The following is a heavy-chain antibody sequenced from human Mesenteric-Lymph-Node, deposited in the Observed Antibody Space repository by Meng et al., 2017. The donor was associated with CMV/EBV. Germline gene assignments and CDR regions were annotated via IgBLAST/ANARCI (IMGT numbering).Heavy chain of an antibody. CDR3: TGPYYYGSGGIGY. D-gene: IGHD3-10*01. J-gene: IGHJ4*02. CDR2: IRGKPNNYAT. CDR1: GVTCGDSA. Sequence: SGVTCGDSAVHWVRRASGKGLEWVGHIRGKPNNYATAYGASVRGRFNISRDDSKNTAYLQMSSLKTEDTAVYYCTGPYYYGSGGIGYWGQGTLVTVSS. V-gene: IGHV3-73*01.